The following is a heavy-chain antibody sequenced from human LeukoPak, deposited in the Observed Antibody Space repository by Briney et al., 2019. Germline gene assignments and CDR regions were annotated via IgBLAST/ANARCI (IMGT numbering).Heavy chain of an antibody. CDR1: GYSFTSYW. D-gene: IGHD2-2*01. J-gene: IGHJ4*02. V-gene: IGHV5-51*01. Sequence: GESLKISCKGSGYSFTSYWIGWVRQMPGKGLEWMGIIYPGDSDTRYSPSFQGQVTISADKSISTAYLQWSSLKASDTAMYYCARLPFCSSTSCYPDYWGQGTLVTVSS. CDR2: IYPGDSDT. CDR3: ARLPFCSSTSCYPDY.